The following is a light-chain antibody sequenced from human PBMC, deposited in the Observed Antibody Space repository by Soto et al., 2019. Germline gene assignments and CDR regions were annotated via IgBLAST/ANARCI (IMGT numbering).Light chain of an antibody. J-gene: IGLJ2*01. CDR3: SSYTSSSTVV. CDR1: SSDVGGYNY. Sequence: QSVLTQPASVSGSPGQSITISCTGTSSDVGGYNYVSRYQQHPGKAPKLMIYDVSNRPSGVSNRFSGSKSGNTASLTISGLQAEDEADYCCSSYTSSSTVVFGGGTKVTVL. V-gene: IGLV2-14*01. CDR2: DVS.